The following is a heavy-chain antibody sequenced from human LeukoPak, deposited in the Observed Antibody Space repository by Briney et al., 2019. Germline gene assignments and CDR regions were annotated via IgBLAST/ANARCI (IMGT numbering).Heavy chain of an antibody. CDR2: INPNSGGT. Sequence: PSVKVSCKASGYTFTGYYIHWVRQAPGQWREWMGWINPNSGGTNYAQKFKGRVTMTRDTSISTAYMELSRLRSDDTAVYYCARRIAAAGMYYFDYWGQGTLVTVSS. D-gene: IGHD6-13*01. CDR1: GYTFTGYY. J-gene: IGHJ4*02. CDR3: ARRIAAAGMYYFDY. V-gene: IGHV1-2*02.